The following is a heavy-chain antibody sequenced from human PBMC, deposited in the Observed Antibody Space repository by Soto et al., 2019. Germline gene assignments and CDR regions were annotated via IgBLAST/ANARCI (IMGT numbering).Heavy chain of an antibody. CDR1: GGTFSSYA. CDR2: IIPIFGTA. V-gene: IGHV1-69*12. J-gene: IGHJ4*02. D-gene: IGHD3-3*01. Sequence: QVQLVQSGAEVKKPGSSVKVSCKASGGTFSSYAFSWVRQAPGQGLEWMGGIIPIFGTANYAQKFQGRVTITADESTSTAYMELSSLRSEDTAVYYCVIVRVRFLEWLGSEGWGQGTLVTVSS. CDR3: VIVRVRFLEWLGSEG.